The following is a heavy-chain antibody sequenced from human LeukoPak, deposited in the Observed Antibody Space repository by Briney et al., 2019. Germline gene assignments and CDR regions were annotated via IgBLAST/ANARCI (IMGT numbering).Heavy chain of an antibody. CDR3: ATLAVAGGQYYFDY. CDR2: VDPEDGEA. CDR1: GYTFTDYY. V-gene: IGHV1-69-2*01. D-gene: IGHD6-19*01. Sequence: ATVKISCKVSGYTFTDYYMHWVQQAPGKGLEWMGLVDPEDGEAIYAEKFQGRVTITADTSTDTAYMELSSLRSEDTAVYYCATLAVAGGQYYFDYWGQGTLVTVSS. J-gene: IGHJ4*02.